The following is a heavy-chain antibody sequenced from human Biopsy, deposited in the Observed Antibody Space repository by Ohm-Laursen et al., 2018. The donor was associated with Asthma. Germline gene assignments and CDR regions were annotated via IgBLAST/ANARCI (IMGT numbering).Heavy chain of an antibody. CDR3: ARTYYDFLTGQVNDAFAL. CDR2: INAGDGNT. V-gene: IGHV1-3*01. D-gene: IGHD3-9*01. Sequence: VKVSCKASGYTFIHFAIHWVRQAPGQRLEWMGWINAGDGNTKYSQKFQGRVTITRDTSASTAYMDLRSLRSEDTAMYYCARTYYDFLTGQVNDAFALWGQGTMVTVSS. CDR1: GYTFIHFA. J-gene: IGHJ3*01.